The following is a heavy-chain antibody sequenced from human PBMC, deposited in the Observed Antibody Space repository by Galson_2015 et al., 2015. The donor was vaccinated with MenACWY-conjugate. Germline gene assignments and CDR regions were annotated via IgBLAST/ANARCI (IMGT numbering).Heavy chain of an antibody. D-gene: IGHD1-26*01. CDR2: INPGGSST. Sequence: SLRLSCAASGFIFNTYWMHWVRQAPGNGLVWVSRINPGGSSTTFAVSVKGRFSISRDNAKNTLYLQMNSLRPEDTAVFYCAKTRGASFYFDSWGQGTLVTVSS. J-gene: IGHJ4*02. CDR3: AKTRGASFYFDS. V-gene: IGHV3-74*01. CDR1: GFIFNTYW.